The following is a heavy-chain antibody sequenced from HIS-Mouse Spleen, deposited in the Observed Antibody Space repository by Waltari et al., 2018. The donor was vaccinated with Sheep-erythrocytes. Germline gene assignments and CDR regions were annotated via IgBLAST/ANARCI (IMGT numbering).Heavy chain of an antibody. Sequence: EVQLLESGGGLVQPVRFLSLSCAASGFSLGDYPMHCVRQAPGKGREWVSGISWNSGSIGYADSVKGRFTISRDNAKNSLYLQMNSLRAEDTALYYCAKDISRNIVVVPAAVGDYWGQGTLVTVSS. J-gene: IGHJ4*02. D-gene: IGHD2-2*01. CDR2: ISWNSGSI. V-gene: IGHV3-9*01. CDR3: AKDISRNIVVVPAAVGDY. CDR1: GFSLGDYP.